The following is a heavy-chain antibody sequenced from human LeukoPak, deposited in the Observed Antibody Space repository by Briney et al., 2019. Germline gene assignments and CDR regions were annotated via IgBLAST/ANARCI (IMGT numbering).Heavy chain of an antibody. V-gene: IGHV3-23*01. J-gene: IGHJ4*02. D-gene: IGHD3-10*01. CDR2: ISGGGGST. Sequence: PGGSLRLSCAASGFTFSSYAMSWVRQAPGKGLEWVSAISGGGGSTYYADSVKGRFTISRDNSKNTLYLQMNSLRAEDTAVYYCARDTMVRGIEVGYFDYWGQGTLVTVSS. CDR1: GFTFSSYA. CDR3: ARDTMVRGIEVGYFDY.